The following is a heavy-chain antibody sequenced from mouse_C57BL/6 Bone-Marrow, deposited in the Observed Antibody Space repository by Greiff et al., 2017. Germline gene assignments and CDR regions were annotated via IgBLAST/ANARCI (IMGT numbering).Heavy chain of an antibody. CDR2: IDPNSGGT. CDR1: GYTFTSYW. Sequence: VQLKQPGAELVKPGASVKLSCKASGYTFTSYWMHWVKQRPGRGLEWIGRIDPNSGGTKYNEKFKSKATLTVDKPSSTAYMQLSSLTSEDSAVYYCARENYGSSYVDDAMDYWGQGTSVTVSS. J-gene: IGHJ4*01. D-gene: IGHD1-1*01. CDR3: ARENYGSSYVDDAMDY. V-gene: IGHV1-72*01.